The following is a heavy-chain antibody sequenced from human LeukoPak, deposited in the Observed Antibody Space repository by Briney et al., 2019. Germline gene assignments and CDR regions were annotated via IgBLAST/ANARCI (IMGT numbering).Heavy chain of an antibody. D-gene: IGHD6-13*01. CDR1: GFMFDDYA. CDR2: ISGSGGST. J-gene: IGHJ4*02. CDR3: AHISSSWPDY. Sequence: GGSLRLSCAASGFMFDDYAMHWVRQVPGRGLEWVSLISGSGGSTYYADSVKGRFTISRDNSKNTLYLQMNSLRAEDTAVYYCAHISSSWPDYWGQGTLVTVSS. V-gene: IGHV3-23*01.